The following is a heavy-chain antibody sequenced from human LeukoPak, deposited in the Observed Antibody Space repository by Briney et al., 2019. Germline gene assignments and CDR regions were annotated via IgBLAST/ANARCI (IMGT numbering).Heavy chain of an antibody. V-gene: IGHV3-23*01. CDR1: GFIFSSYA. CDR2: ISGSGTTT. D-gene: IGHD2-21*02. CDR3: AKDPCTIGGDCYSSIDY. J-gene: IGHJ4*02. Sequence: GGSLRLSCAASGFIFSSYAMTWVRQAPGRGLEWLSTISGSGTTTYYVDSVKGRFTVSRDNSKNTLYLQMNSLRIEDTAVYYCAKDPCTIGGDCYSSIDYWGQGTLVTVSS.